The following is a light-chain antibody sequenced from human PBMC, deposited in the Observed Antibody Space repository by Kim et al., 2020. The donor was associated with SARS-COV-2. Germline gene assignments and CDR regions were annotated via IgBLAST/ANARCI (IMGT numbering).Light chain of an antibody. V-gene: IGKV3-11*01. CDR1: QSVSSY. J-gene: IGKJ4*01. CDR2: DAS. CDR3: QQRSNWPRLT. Sequence: LSPGERATLSCRASQSVSSYLAWYQQKPGQAPRLLIYDASNRATGIPARFSGSGSGTDFTLTISSLEPEDFAVYYCQQRSNWPRLTFGGGTKVEIK.